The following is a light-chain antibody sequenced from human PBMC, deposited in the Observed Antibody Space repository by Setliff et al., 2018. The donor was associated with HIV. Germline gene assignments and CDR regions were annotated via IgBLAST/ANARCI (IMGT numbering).Light chain of an antibody. V-gene: IGLV2-14*01. Sequence: QSALTQPASVSGSPGQSITISCAGTSSDIGDYNYVSWYQQYPDKVPKLMIYEVSYRPSGVSNRFSGSKSGNTASLTISGLQAEDEADYFCSSFTNSRTYVFGTGTKVTVL. J-gene: IGLJ1*01. CDR3: SSFTNSRTYV. CDR2: EVS. CDR1: SSDIGDYNY.